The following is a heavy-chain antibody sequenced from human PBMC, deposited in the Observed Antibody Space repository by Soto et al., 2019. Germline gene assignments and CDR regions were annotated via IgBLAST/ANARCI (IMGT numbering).Heavy chain of an antibody. D-gene: IGHD2-2*01. CDR3: ARAISTSNLYGWFDP. CDR1: GASITSDY. CDR2: FYYSATT. J-gene: IGHJ5*02. Sequence: SETLSLTCTVSGASITSDYWTWIRQPPGKRLEWIGYFYYSATTNYNPSLESRVTMSLDTSKNQFSLKLSSVTAADTAVYYCARAISTSNLYGWFDPWGQGTLVTVSS. V-gene: IGHV4-59*01.